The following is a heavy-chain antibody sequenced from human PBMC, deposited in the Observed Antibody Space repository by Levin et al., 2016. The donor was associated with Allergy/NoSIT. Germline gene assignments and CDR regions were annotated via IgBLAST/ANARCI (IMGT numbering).Heavy chain of an antibody. CDR3: ARDTHYYDSSGYTQRMDV. V-gene: IGHV4-39*02. J-gene: IGHJ6*02. CDR1: GGSISSSSDY. Sequence: GSLRLSCTVSGGSISSSSDYWGWIRQPPGKGLEWIGSIYYSGSTYYNPSLKSRVTMSVDTSKNQFSLKLSSVTAADTAVYYCARDTHYYDSSGYTQRMDVWGQGTTVTVSS. D-gene: IGHD3-22*01. CDR2: IYYSGST.